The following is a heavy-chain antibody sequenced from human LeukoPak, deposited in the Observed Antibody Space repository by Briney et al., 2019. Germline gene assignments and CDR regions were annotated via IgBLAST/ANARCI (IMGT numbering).Heavy chain of an antibody. CDR2: INPNSGGT. V-gene: IGHV1-2*06. Sequence: ASVKVSCKASGYTFTGYYMHWVRQAPGQGLEWMGRINPNSGGTNYAQKFQGRVTMTRDTSISTAYMELSSLRSEDTAVYYCARDLIGMVRGDYVGWFDPWGQGTLVTVSS. J-gene: IGHJ5*02. CDR3: ARDLIGMVRGDYVGWFDP. CDR1: GYTFTGYY. D-gene: IGHD4-17*01.